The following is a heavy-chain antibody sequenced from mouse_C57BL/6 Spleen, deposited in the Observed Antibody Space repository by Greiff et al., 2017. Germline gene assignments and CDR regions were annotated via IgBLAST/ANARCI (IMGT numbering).Heavy chain of an antibody. Sequence: EVQLQQSGPELVKPGASVKISCKASGYTFTDYYMNWVKQSHGKSLEWIGDINPNNGGTSYNQKFKGKATLTVDKSSSTAYMELRSLTSEDSAVYYCAMDYDGTYWGQGTTLTVSA. V-gene: IGHV1-26*01. CDR3: AMDYDGTY. D-gene: IGHD1-1*01. J-gene: IGHJ2*01. CDR2: INPNNGGT. CDR1: GYTFTDYY.